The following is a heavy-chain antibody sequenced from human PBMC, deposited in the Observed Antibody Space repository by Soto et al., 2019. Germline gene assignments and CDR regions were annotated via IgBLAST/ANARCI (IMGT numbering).Heavy chain of an antibody. J-gene: IGHJ4*02. CDR2: ISRDGRTK. CDR1: GFTVSSYG. D-gene: IGHD2-8*02. Sequence: GGSLRLSCAASGFTVSSYGMHWVRQAPGKGLEWVAVISRDGRTKYYADSVKGRFAISKDNSRNTLFLEMNSLRGDDMAVYYCTGEVASGYWGQGTLVTVSS. CDR3: TGEVASGY. V-gene: IGHV3-30*03.